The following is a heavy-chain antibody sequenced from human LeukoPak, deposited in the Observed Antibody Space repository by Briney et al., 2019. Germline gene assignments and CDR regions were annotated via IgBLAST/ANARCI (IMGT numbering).Heavy chain of an antibody. D-gene: IGHD3-10*01. CDR1: GFTFTSYA. CDR3: AREGEPYMGTGGSDY. J-gene: IGHJ4*02. Sequence: GGSLRLSCAASGFTFTSYAMSWVRQAPGKGLEWVSAISGSGGSTYSADSVQGRFTISRDNSKNTLYLQMSSLRAEDTAVYYCAREGEPYMGTGGSDYWGQGTLVTVSS. CDR2: ISGSGGST. V-gene: IGHV3-23*01.